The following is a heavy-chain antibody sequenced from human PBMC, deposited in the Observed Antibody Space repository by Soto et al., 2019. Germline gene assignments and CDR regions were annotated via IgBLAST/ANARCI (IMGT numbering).Heavy chain of an antibody. CDR2: INPNSGGT. Sequence: GASVKGACKASGYTFSGFYMHWVRQAPGQGLEWMGWINPNSGGTKSAEKFQGRVTMTRDTSISTAYMELSRLTSDDTAVYYCASAAVTGTAGLDPWGQGTLVTVSS. CDR1: GYTFSGFY. D-gene: IGHD6-19*01. CDR3: ASAAVTGTAGLDP. J-gene: IGHJ5*02. V-gene: IGHV1-2*02.